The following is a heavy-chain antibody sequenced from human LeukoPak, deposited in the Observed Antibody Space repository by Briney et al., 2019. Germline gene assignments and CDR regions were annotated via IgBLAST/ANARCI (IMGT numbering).Heavy chain of an antibody. D-gene: IGHD3-22*01. Sequence: GRSLRLSCAASGFIFSNDAMHWVRQAPGKGLEWVAFIWFDGSNKHYADSVKGRFTISRDNSEDTLYLQMNSLRAEDTAVYYCAREGSGYYFHYWGQGTLVTVSS. CDR3: AREGSGYYFHY. CDR2: IWFDGSNK. CDR1: GFIFSNDA. J-gene: IGHJ4*02. V-gene: IGHV3-33*01.